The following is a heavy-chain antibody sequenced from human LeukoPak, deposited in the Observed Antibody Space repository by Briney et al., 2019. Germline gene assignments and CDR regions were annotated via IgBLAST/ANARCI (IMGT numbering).Heavy chain of an antibody. J-gene: IGHJ4*02. Sequence: GRSLRLSCAASGFTFDDYAMHWVRQAPGKGLEWVSGISWNSGSIGYADSVKGRFTISRDNAKNSLYLQMNSLRAEDTAVYYCARDRDYNPDYWGQGTLVTVSS. CDR1: GFTFDDYA. D-gene: IGHD4-11*01. CDR3: ARDRDYNPDY. CDR2: ISWNSGSI. V-gene: IGHV3-9*01.